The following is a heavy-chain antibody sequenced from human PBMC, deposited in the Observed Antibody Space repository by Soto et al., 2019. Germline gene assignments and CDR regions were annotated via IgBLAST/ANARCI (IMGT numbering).Heavy chain of an antibody. V-gene: IGHV4-30-2*01. Sequence: QLQLQESGSGLVKPSQTLSLTCAVSGGSISSGGYSWSWIRQPPGKGLEWIGYIYHSGSTYYNPSLKSRVTISVDRSKNQFSLKLGSVTAADTAVYYCARGGGHSSSSAPGGMDVWGQGTTVTVSS. J-gene: IGHJ6*02. CDR1: GGSISSGGYS. CDR3: ARGGGHSSSSAPGGMDV. D-gene: IGHD6-19*01. CDR2: IYHSGST.